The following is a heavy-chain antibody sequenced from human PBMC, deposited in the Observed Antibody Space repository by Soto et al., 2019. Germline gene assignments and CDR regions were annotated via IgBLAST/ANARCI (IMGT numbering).Heavy chain of an antibody. Sequence: DVQLVESGGGLIQPGESLRLSCAAFGFTISGKKYVAWVRQAPGKGLEWVSALYDLDGSFYAASVKGRFTTSSDSAKTTVDLQMNDQRPDDTAGYYCATWHEREHAYDIWGQGATVYVS. J-gene: IGHJ3*02. CDR3: ATWHEREHAYDI. CDR2: LYDLDGS. CDR1: GFTISGKKY. V-gene: IGHV3-53*01. D-gene: IGHD1-1*01.